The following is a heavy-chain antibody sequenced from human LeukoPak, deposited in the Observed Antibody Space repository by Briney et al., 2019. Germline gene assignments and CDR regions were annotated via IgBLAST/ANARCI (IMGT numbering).Heavy chain of an antibody. CDR3: ARGFSYLDN. J-gene: IGHJ4*02. Sequence: ASVKVSCKASGYTFTDYYMHWVRQAPGQGLEWMGWINPDSGDTNYAQNFQGRVTMTRDTSISTAYMDLSRLRYDDTAVYYCARGFSYLDNWGQGTLVTVSS. V-gene: IGHV1-2*02. D-gene: IGHD2/OR15-2a*01. CDR1: GYTFTDYY. CDR2: INPDSGDT.